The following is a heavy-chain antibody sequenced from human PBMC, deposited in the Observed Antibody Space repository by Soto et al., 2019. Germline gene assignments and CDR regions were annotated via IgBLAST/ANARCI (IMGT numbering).Heavy chain of an antibody. CDR3: ARMVRGSNSDYYHYMDV. V-gene: IGHV1-18*01. CDR1: GYSFTSHG. CDR2: ISASNGDT. D-gene: IGHD3-10*01. Sequence: QVQLVQSGAEVKKPGASVKVSCKASGYSFTSHGISWVRQAPGQGLEWMAWISASNGDTNYAQKFQGRVTVTTDTSTSRGYMELRSLRSEDTAVYYCARMVRGSNSDYYHYMDVWGKGTTVTVSS. J-gene: IGHJ6*03.